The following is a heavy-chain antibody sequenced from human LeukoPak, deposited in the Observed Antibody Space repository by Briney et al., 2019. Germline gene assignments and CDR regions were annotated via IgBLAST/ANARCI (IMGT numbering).Heavy chain of an antibody. D-gene: IGHD3-3*01. Sequence: PGGSLRLSCAASRFTLSTYWMSWVRQAPGKGLEWVAHIKQDGSQEYYVDFVKGRFTISRDSAKNSLYLQMNSLRAEDTVVYYCARGVPYDSWSGPHYSDYWGQGTLVTVSS. CDR3: ARGVPYDSWSGPHYSDY. V-gene: IGHV3-7*01. J-gene: IGHJ4*02. CDR1: RFTLSTYW. CDR2: IKQDGSQE.